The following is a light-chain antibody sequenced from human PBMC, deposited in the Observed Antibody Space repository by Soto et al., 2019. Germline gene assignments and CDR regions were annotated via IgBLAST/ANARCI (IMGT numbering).Light chain of an antibody. CDR2: SNN. J-gene: IGLJ1*01. Sequence: QSALTQPPSASGTPGQRVTTSCSGDRSNIGSNSVNWYQQLPGTAPKLLIYSNNQRPSGVPDRFSGSKSGTSASLAISGLQSEDEADYYCAAWDDSLNGRYVFGTGTKVTVL. V-gene: IGLV1-44*01. CDR3: AAWDDSLNGRYV. CDR1: RSNIGSNS.